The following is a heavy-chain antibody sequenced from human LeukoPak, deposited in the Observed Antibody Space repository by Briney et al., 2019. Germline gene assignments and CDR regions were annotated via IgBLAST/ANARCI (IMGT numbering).Heavy chain of an antibody. CDR1: GFTYNTYY. V-gene: IGHV1-2*02. CDR3: ARADWVGSGHAGFYSDY. D-gene: IGHD5-12*01. J-gene: IGHJ4*02. CDR2: VRLRDGGT. Sequence: ASVKVSCKAFGFTYNTYYLYWMRQAPGQGLEWMGWVRLRDGGTIYAQRFQDRFIMTTDPSTNTASMELRSLTSDDTAVYFCARADWVGSGHAGFYSDYWGQGTLVTVSS.